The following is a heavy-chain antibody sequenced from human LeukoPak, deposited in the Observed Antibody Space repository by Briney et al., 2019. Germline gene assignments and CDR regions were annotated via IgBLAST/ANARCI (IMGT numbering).Heavy chain of an antibody. V-gene: IGHV3-74*01. CDR1: GFTFSSYW. CDR2: INSDGSST. D-gene: IGHD3-22*01. CDR3: ARALLPPKWLPFGAFDI. Sequence: GGSLRLSCAASGFTFSSYWMHWVRQAPGKGLVWVSRINSDGSSTSYADSVKGRFTISRDNSKNTLYLQMNSLRAEDTAVYYCARALLPPKWLPFGAFDIWGQGTMVTVSS. J-gene: IGHJ3*02.